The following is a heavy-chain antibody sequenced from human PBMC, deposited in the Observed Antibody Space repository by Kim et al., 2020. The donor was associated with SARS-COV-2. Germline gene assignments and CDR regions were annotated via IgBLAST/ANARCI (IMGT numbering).Heavy chain of an antibody. J-gene: IGHJ3*02. CDR1: GFTFSSYS. CDR3: ARDGSYYYDRSGYRNDAFDI. Sequence: GGSLRLFCAASGFTFSSYSMNWVRQAPGKGLEWVSYISGSGTTLYYADPVKGRFTISRDSAKNSLYLQMNNLRAEDTAVYYCARDGSYYYDRSGYRNDAFDIWGRGTMVTVSS. D-gene: IGHD3-22*01. V-gene: IGHV3-48*04. CDR2: ISGSGTTL.